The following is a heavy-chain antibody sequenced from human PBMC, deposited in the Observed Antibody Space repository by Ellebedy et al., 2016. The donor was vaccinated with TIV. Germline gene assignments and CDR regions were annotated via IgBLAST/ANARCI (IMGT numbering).Heavy chain of an antibody. V-gene: IGHV1-18*01. CDR1: GYTFITFG. CDR3: ARAGYKYEIDY. Sequence: AASVKVSCKASGYTFITFGISWVRQAPGQGLEWMGWFNPYNGYTKYVEKFQGRVTVTTDTSTSTAYMELRSLRSDDTAVYYCARAGYKYEIDYWGQGTLVTVSS. D-gene: IGHD5-18*01. J-gene: IGHJ4*02. CDR2: FNPYNGYT.